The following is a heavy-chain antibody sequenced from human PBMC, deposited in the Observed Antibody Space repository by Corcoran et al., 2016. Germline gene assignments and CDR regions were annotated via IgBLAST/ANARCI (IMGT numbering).Heavy chain of an antibody. J-gene: IGHJ6*02. CDR2: IYSDGTT. D-gene: IGHD1-1*01. CDR1: GFSVSNKY. Sequence: EVQLVESGGGLIQPGGSLRLSCAASGFSVSNKYMSWVRQAPGKGPEWVSVIYSDGTTYYADSLKGRFTISRDNSKNTLYLHMNSLRAEDTAVYYCARDNRRNAREFFYGMDVWGQGTTVTVSS. CDR3: ARDNRRNAREFFYGMDV. V-gene: IGHV3-53*01.